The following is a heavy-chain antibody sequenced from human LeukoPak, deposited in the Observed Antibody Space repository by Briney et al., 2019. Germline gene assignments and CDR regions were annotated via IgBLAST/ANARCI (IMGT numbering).Heavy chain of an antibody. CDR2: INPNSGGT. V-gene: IGHV1-2*02. CDR1: GYTFTGYY. J-gene: IGHJ4*02. D-gene: IGHD5-18*01. Sequence: ASVKVSCKASGYTFTGYYMHWVRPAPGQGLGWMGWINPNSGGTNYAQKFQGRVTMTRDTSISTAYMELSRLRSDDTAVYYCARAIQLWLYNDYWGQGTLVTVSS. CDR3: ARAIQLWLYNDY.